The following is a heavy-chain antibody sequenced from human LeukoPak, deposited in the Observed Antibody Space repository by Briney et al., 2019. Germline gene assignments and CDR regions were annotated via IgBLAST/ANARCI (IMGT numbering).Heavy chain of an antibody. V-gene: IGHV3-9*01. D-gene: IGHD5-18*01. CDR3: ARGGYSYGHDY. J-gene: IGHJ4*02. CDR2: ISWNSGSI. Sequence: PGGSLRLSCAASGFTFDDYAMHWVRQAPGKGLEWVSGISWNSGSIGYADSVKGRFTISRDNSKNTLYLQMNSLRAEDTAVYYCARGGYSYGHDYWGQGTLVTVSS. CDR1: GFTFDDYA.